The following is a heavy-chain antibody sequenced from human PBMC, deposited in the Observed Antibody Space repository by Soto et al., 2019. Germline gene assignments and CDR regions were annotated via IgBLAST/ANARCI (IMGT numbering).Heavy chain of an antibody. J-gene: IGHJ1*01. Sequence: QVQLVESGGGVVQSGRSLRLSCATSGFTFSNYGMHWVRQAPGKGLEWVAVIWYDGSTERYVDSVKGRFTISRDNTGNTLYLQINSLRDEDTTIYYCARAGVEEDNQVGYLQYWGQGTLVTVSS. CDR1: GFTFSNYG. CDR2: IWYDGSTE. D-gene: IGHD2-8*01. CDR3: ARAGVEEDNQVGYLQY. V-gene: IGHV3-33*01.